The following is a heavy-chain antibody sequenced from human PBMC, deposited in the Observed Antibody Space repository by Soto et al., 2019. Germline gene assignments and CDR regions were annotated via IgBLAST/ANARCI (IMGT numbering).Heavy chain of an antibody. D-gene: IGHD2-2*02. Sequence: PGGSLRLSCAASGFTFSSYAMSWVRQAPGKGLEWVSAISGSGGSTYYADSVKGRFTISRDNSKNTLYLQMNSLRAEDTAVYYCAKGIFLGYCSSTSCYTVGSYFDYWGQGTLVTVSS. J-gene: IGHJ4*02. CDR1: GFTFSSYA. CDR3: AKGIFLGYCSSTSCYTVGSYFDY. CDR2: ISGSGGST. V-gene: IGHV3-23*01.